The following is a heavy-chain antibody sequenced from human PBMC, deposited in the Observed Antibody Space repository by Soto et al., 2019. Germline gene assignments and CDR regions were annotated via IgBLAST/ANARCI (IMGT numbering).Heavy chain of an antibody. V-gene: IGHV4-59*01. J-gene: IGHJ5*02. Sequence: PSETLSLTCTVSGGSISRYYWSWVRQPPGKGLEWIGCIHYSGSTAYNPSLKSRATMSLDTSKNQFSLSLSSVTAADTAVYYCARDQDFITGDNRFDPWGQGTLVTVSS. D-gene: IGHD3-16*01. CDR3: ARDQDFITGDNRFDP. CDR1: GGSISRYY. CDR2: IHYSGST.